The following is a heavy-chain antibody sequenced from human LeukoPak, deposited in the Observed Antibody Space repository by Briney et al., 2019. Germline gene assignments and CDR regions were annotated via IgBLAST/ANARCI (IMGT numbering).Heavy chain of an antibody. D-gene: IGHD6-13*01. CDR1: GFTFSSYA. V-gene: IGHV3-23*01. CDR3: AKGGSSWFAS. CDR2: FRVVGGPT. Sequence: PGGSLRLSFAAPGFTFSSYAMTWVRKAPGKGLEWVSPFRVVGGPTFYADSVKGRFTISRDNSKNPLYLQISSLRAKDTAVYYWAKGGSSWFASWGQGTLVSVSS. J-gene: IGHJ5*01.